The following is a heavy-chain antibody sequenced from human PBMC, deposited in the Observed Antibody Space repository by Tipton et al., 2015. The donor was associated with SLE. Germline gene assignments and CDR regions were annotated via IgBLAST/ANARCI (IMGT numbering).Heavy chain of an antibody. CDR3: ARLMMGPVIVVVPAGEGTARGEYNWFDP. CDR1: GGSISSYY. CDR2: IYYSGST. V-gene: IGHV4-59*01. Sequence: TLSLTCTVSGGSISSYYWSWIRQPPGKGLEWIGYIYYSGSTNYNPSLKSRVTISVDTSKNQFSLKLSSVTAADTAVYYCARLMMGPVIVVVPAGEGTARGEYNWFDPWGQGTLVTVSS. D-gene: IGHD2-2*01. J-gene: IGHJ5*02.